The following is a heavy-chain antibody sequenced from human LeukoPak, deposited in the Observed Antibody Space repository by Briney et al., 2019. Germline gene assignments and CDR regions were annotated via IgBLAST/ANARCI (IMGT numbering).Heavy chain of an antibody. Sequence: GALKISCKGSGYSFSSYWVGWGGPMPGEGLGGVGVIYPCDSDTRYSPSFQGQVTISADKSISTAYLQWSSLKASDTAMYYCARQPVYYYDSSGYYGPFDYWGQGTLVTVSS. D-gene: IGHD3-22*01. V-gene: IGHV5-51*01. CDR1: GYSFSSYW. CDR2: IYPCDSDT. CDR3: ARQPVYYYDSSGYYGPFDY. J-gene: IGHJ4*02.